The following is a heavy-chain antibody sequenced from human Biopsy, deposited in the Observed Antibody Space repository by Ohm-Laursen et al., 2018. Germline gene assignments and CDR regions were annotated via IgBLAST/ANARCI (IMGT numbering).Heavy chain of an antibody. CDR3: AGGGFWSGLSWFDP. J-gene: IGHJ5*02. D-gene: IGHD3-3*01. V-gene: IGHV1-46*01. Sequence: ASVKVSCKASGYYFTSNYIHWVRQAPGQGLQWMAAIDTSGGSTHYSQTFMGRVTVTRDTSTTTVYMEMSSLRSEDTAVYFCAGGGFWSGLSWFDPWGQGTLVTVSS. CDR2: IDTSGGST. CDR1: GYYFTSNY.